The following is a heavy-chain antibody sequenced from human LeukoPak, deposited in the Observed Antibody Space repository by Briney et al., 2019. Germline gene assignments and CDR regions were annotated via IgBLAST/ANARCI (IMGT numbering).Heavy chain of an antibody. J-gene: IGHJ4*02. V-gene: IGHV4-39*02. D-gene: IGHD6-19*01. CDR2: IYYSGST. CDR1: GGSISSSSYY. CDR3: ARDPGLAVAGKNPSYFDY. Sequence: SETLSLTCTVSGGSISSSSYYWGWIRQPPGKGLEWIGSIYYSGSTYYNPSLKSRVTISVDTSKNQFSLKLSSVTAADTAVYYCARDPGLAVAGKNPSYFDYWGQGTLVTVSS.